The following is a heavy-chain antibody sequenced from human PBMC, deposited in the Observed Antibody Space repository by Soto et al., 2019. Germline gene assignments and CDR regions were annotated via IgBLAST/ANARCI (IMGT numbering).Heavy chain of an antibody. J-gene: IGHJ6*02. D-gene: IGHD1-20*01. Sequence: GGSLRLSCAASGFTFSSYAMHWVRQAPGKGLEWVAVISYDGSNKYYADSVKGRFTISRDNSKNTLYLQMNSLRAEDTAVYYCARDKGMYNWNYDSYGMDVWGQGTTVTVSS. CDR3: ARDKGMYNWNYDSYGMDV. CDR2: ISYDGSNK. V-gene: IGHV3-30-3*01. CDR1: GFTFSSYA.